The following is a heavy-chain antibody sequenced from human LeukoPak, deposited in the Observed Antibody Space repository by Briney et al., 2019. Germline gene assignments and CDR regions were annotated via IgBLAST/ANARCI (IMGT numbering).Heavy chain of an antibody. CDR2: ISGSGSST. J-gene: IGHJ4*02. Sequence: GGSLRLSCAASGFTFSSYAMTWVRQAPGKGLEWVSTISGSGSSTYYADSVKGRFTISRDISKNTLYLQMTSLRAEDTAVYYCARGAATGPTLGFDYWGQGTLVMVSS. V-gene: IGHV3-23*01. CDR3: ARGAATGPTLGFDY. D-gene: IGHD6-13*01. CDR1: GFTFSSYA.